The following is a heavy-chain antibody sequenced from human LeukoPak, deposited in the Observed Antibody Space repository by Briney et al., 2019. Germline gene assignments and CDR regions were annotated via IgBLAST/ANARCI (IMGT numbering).Heavy chain of an antibody. D-gene: IGHD2-21*02. CDR2: VYYSGST. V-gene: IGHV4-39*07. Sequence: PSETLSLTCTVSGGSIRTTSYYWGWIRQPPGKGPEWIGSVYYSGSTYYNPTLKSRVTLAVDTSKNQFSLKLSSVAAADTAVYYCAGGGFGVVTAPFDPWGQGTLVTVSS. CDR1: GGSIRTTSYY. CDR3: AGGGFGVVTAPFDP. J-gene: IGHJ5*02.